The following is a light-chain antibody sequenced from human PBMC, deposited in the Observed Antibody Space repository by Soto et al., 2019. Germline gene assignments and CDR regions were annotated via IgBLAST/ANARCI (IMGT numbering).Light chain of an antibody. Sequence: EIVLTQSPGTLSLSPGERATLSCRASQSVSNNHLAWYQQKPGQAPRLLIHGASSGATGIPDRFSDSGSGTDFTLTISRLEPEDFAVYYCQQYGSSPQTFGQGTKVEIK. V-gene: IGKV3-20*01. CDR2: GAS. CDR3: QQYGSSPQT. J-gene: IGKJ1*01. CDR1: QSVSNNH.